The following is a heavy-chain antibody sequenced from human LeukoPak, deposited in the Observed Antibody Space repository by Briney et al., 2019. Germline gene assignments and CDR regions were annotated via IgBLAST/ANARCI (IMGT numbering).Heavy chain of an antibody. Sequence: ASVKVSCKASGYTFTDYYLHWVRQAPGQGLEWMGWINPNNGGTIYAQKFQGRVTMTRDTSISTAYMELSRLRSDDTAVYYCASLGSGSYLVDYWGQGTLVTVSS. CDR2: INPNNGGT. D-gene: IGHD1-26*01. J-gene: IGHJ4*02. V-gene: IGHV1-2*02. CDR3: ASLGSGSYLVDY. CDR1: GYTFTDYY.